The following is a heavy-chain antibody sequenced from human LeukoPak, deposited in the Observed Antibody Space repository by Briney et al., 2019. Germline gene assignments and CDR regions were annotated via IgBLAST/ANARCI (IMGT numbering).Heavy chain of an antibody. Sequence: KPSETLSLTCTVSGGSISSSSYYWGWIRQPPGKGLEWIGSIYYSGNTNYNPSLKSRVTISVDTSKNQFSLKLSSVTAADTAVYYCARHVWDGSGIYYNVPYFDYWGQGTLVTVSS. CDR2: IYYSGNT. CDR1: GGSISSSSYY. V-gene: IGHV4-39*01. D-gene: IGHD3-10*01. CDR3: ARHVWDGSGIYYNVPYFDY. J-gene: IGHJ4*02.